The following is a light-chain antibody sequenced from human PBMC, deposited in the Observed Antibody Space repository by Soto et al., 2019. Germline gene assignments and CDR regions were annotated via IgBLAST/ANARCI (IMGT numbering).Light chain of an antibody. J-gene: IGLJ2*01. Sequence: QSVLTQPPSASGTPGQRVTISCSGSSSNIESNYVYWYQQLPGTAPRLLIYRDNQRPSGVPDRFSGSKSGTSASLAISALRSEDEADYYCTVWADSMGGQVFGGGTKVTVL. CDR3: TVWADSMGGQV. CDR1: SSNIESNY. V-gene: IGLV1-47*01. CDR2: RDN.